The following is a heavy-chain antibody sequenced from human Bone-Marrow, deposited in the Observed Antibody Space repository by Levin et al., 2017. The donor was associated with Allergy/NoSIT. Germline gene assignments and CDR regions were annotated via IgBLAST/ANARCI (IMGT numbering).Heavy chain of an antibody. D-gene: IGHD2-2*01. CDR3: ARHACSSPTCYLIDY. V-gene: IGHV4-39*01. J-gene: IGHJ4*02. CDR2: MYSSGNT. CDR1: GGSISSSDYF. Sequence: SETLSLTCSVSGGSISSSDYFWGWIRQPPGKPLEWIGSMYSSGNTYYNPSLKGRVTISKDTSDTHFSLKLSSVSAADTAVYYCARHACSSPTCYLIDYWGQGTLVTVSS.